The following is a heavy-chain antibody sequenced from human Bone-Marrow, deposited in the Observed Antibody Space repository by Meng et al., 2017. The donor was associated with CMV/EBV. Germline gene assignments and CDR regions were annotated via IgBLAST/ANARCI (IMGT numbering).Heavy chain of an antibody. CDR3: ARGGEYQLLYKPPGFDY. D-gene: IGHD2-2*02. CDR1: GFTFDDYG. V-gene: IGHV3-20*04. Sequence: GGSLRLSCAASGFTFDDYGMSWVRQAPGKGLEWVSGINWNGGSTGYADSVKGRFIISRDNAKNSLYLQMNSLRAEDTALYYCARGGEYQLLYKPPGFDYWGQATLVTVSS. CDR2: INWNGGST. J-gene: IGHJ4*02.